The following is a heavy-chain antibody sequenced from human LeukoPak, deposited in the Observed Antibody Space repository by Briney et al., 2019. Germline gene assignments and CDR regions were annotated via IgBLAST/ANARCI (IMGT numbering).Heavy chain of an antibody. CDR2: IYSTGST. CDR3: ARQIASAGTAGFDF. Sequence: SETLSLTCTVSGYSITSGYNWAWIRQPAGKGLEWIGRIYSTGSTNYNPSLKSRVTMSVDTSKNQFSLRLRSVTAADTAVYYCARQIASAGTAGFDFWGQGALVTVSS. J-gene: IGHJ4*02. CDR1: GYSITSGYN. V-gene: IGHV4-38-2*02. D-gene: IGHD6-13*01.